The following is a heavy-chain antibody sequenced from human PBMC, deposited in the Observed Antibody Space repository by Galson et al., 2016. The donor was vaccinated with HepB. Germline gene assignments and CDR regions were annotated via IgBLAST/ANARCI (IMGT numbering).Heavy chain of an antibody. CDR2: ISYDGSHT. CDR3: ARDWGFCGGVTCNRLDY. V-gene: IGHV3-30*03. Sequence: SLRLSCATSGFDFSSYGLPWVRQAPGMGLQWVAVISYDGSHTFYADSVKGRFTISRDNSNNSLYLQMTSLRPEDTAMYYCARDWGFCGGVTCNRLDYWGQGALVTVSS. D-gene: IGHD2-21*01. CDR1: GFDFSSYG. J-gene: IGHJ4*02.